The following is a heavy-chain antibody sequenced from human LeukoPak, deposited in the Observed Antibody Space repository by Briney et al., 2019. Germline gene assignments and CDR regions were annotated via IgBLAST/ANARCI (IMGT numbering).Heavy chain of an antibody. CDR1: GFTFSSYP. V-gene: IGHV3-30-3*01. J-gene: IGHJ6*03. CDR3: ARGQLLLEGYFYYMDV. Sequence: PGGSLRLSCAASGFTFSSYPTRWVRQAPGKRLEWVAAVSDDGNKKFDADFVKGRFTISRDNSKNTLYLQMNSLRGEDTAVYYCARGQLLLEGYFYYMDVWGDGTTVAVSS. D-gene: IGHD2-2*01. CDR2: VSDDGNKK.